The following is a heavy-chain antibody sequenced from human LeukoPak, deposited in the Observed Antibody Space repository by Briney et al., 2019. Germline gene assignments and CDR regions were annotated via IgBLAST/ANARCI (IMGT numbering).Heavy chain of an antibody. D-gene: IGHD3-10*01. J-gene: IGHJ6*02. V-gene: IGHV3-48*04. CDR3: ARERPLYYYGSGSYYNADYGMDV. CDR2: ISSSSSTI. CDR1: GFTFSSYS. Sequence: PGGSLRLSCAASGFTFSSYSMNWVRQAPGKGLEWVSYISSSSSTIYYADSVKGRFTISRDNAKNSLYLQMNSLRAEDTAVYYCARERPLYYYGSGSYYNADYGMDVWGQGTTVTVSS.